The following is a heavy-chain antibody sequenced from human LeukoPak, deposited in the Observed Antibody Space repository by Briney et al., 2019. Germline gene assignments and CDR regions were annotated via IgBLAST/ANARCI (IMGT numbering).Heavy chain of an antibody. CDR3: ARGVWDIVVVSASRAYYYYMDV. D-gene: IGHD2-2*01. Sequence: SQTLSLTCATSGDSVSTNSAAWNWIRQSPSRGLEWLGRTYYRSKWHTDYAVSVKSRITFKPDTSKNQFSLQLRSVTPEDTAVYYCARGVWDIVVVSASRAYYYYMDVWGKGTTVTVS. J-gene: IGHJ6*03. CDR1: GDSVSTNSAA. V-gene: IGHV6-1*01. CDR2: TYYRSKWHT.